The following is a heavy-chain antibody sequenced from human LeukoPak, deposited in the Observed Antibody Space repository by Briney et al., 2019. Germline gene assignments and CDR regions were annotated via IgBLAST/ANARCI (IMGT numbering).Heavy chain of an antibody. CDR2: ISGSGSST. Sequence: GGTLRLSCAASGFTFSTYGMTWVRQAPGRGLEWVSTISGSGSSTDYADSVKGRFIISRDNSKNTLYLQMNSLRAEDTAVYYCAKGVRYFDWLLDWGQGALVTVSS. V-gene: IGHV3-23*01. CDR3: AKGVRYFDWLLD. CDR1: GFTFSTYG. D-gene: IGHD3-9*01. J-gene: IGHJ4*02.